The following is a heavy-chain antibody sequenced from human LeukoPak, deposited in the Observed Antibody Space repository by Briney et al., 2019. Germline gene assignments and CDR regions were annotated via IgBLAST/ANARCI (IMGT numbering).Heavy chain of an antibody. CDR2: LYYSGST. J-gene: IGHJ4*02. V-gene: IGHV4-59*08. CDR1: GGSTSRYY. D-gene: IGHD6-13*01. CDR3: ARLPGIAAI. Sequence: SETLSLTSTVSGGSTSRYYWSWIRQPPGQRLEWLGYLYYSGSTTYNPSLKSRLTMSLDTSKNQISLRLISLTAADTAVYYCARLPGIAAIWGQGTLVTVSS.